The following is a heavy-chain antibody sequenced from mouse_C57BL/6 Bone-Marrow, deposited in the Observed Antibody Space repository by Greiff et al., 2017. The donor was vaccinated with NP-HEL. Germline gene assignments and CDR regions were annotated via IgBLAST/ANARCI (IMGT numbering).Heavy chain of an antibody. CDR2: INPGSGGT. J-gene: IGHJ2*01. CDR3: ARSEYGNLFDY. D-gene: IGHD2-10*02. Sequence: LVESGAELVRPGTSVKVSCKASGYAFTNYLIEWVKQRPGQGLEWIGVINPGSGGTNYNEKFKGKATLTADKSSSTAYMQLSSLTSEDSAVYFCARSEYGNLFDYWGQGTTLTVSS. V-gene: IGHV1-54*01. CDR1: GYAFTNYL.